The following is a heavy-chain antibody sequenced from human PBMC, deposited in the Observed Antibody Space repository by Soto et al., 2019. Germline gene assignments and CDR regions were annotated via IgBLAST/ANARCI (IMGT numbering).Heavy chain of an antibody. Sequence: SETLSLTCTVSGGSISSSSYYWGWIRQPPGKGLEWIGSIYYSGSTYYNPTLKSRVTISVDTSKNQFSLKLSSVTAAEKAVYYCARDFLRPSSDMDVWGKGTTVTVSS. D-gene: IGHD3-16*01. CDR2: IYYSGST. CDR1: GGSISSSSYY. V-gene: IGHV4-39*07. J-gene: IGHJ6*03. CDR3: ARDFLRPSSDMDV.